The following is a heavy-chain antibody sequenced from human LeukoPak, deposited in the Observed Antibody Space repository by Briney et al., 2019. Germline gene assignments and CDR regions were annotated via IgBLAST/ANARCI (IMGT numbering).Heavy chain of an antibody. V-gene: IGHV3-53*01. CDR2: IYSGGST. J-gene: IGHJ2*01. CDR3: ARATGSYWYFDL. CDR1: GFTVSSNY. D-gene: IGHD3-9*01. Sequence: GGSLRLSCAASGFTVSSNYMSWVRQAPGKGLDWVSVIYSGGSTYYADSVKGRFTISRDNSKNTLYLQMNSLRAEDTAVYYCARATGSYWYFDLWGRGTLVTVSS.